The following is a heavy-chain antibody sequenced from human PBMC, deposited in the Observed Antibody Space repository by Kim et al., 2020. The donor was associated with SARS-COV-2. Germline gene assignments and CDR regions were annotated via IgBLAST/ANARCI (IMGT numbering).Heavy chain of an antibody. CDR3: AKQKLGYYMDV. CDR1: GFTFYNFG. V-gene: IGHV3-30*18. D-gene: IGHD6-6*01. Sequence: GGSLRLSCAASGFTFYNFGMHWVRQAPGKGLEWVAFISYDGNYEYYGDPVKGRLTISRDNSKNTLYLQLNSLRADDTAIYYCAKQKLGYYMDVWGKGTTVVVSS. CDR2: ISYDGNYE. J-gene: IGHJ6*03.